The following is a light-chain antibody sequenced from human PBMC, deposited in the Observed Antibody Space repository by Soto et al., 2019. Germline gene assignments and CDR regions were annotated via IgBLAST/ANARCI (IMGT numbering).Light chain of an antibody. CDR2: DVS. CDR3: SSYTSSSTLGV. V-gene: IGLV2-14*01. J-gene: IGLJ2*01. Sequence: QSALTQPASVSGSPGQSITISCTGTSSDVGGYHYVSWYQQHPGKAPKLMIYDVSNRPSGVSNRFSGSKSGNTASLTISGLQAEDDADYYCSSYTSSSTLGVFGGGTKVTVL. CDR1: SSDVGGYHY.